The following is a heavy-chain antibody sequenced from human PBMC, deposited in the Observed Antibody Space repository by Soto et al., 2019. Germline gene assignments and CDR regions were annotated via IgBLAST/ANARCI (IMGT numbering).Heavy chain of an antibody. J-gene: IGHJ4*02. D-gene: IGHD3-16*01. CDR3: ARGGDVFDY. V-gene: IGHV3-30*03. Sequence: VQLVESGGGVVRPGKSLTVSCTGSGFVFGGYGIHWVRQTPGKGLEWLAMTSYDGSKKYFADSVKGRFTSPSDNSKNTVYLQMDNLCLEDRAVFYCARGGDVFDYWGRGTLVTVSS. CDR2: TSYDGSKK. CDR1: GFVFGGYG.